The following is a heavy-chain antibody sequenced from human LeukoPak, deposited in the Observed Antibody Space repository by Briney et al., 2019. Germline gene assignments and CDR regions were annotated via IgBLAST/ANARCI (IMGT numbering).Heavy chain of an antibody. CDR3: ARLLRVKTVGPDLYYFDY. CDR1: GGSISSSSYY. J-gene: IGHJ4*02. Sequence: PSETLSLTCTVSGGSISSSSYYWGWIRQPPGKGLEWIGSIYYGGSTYYNPSLKSRVTISVDTSKNQFSLKLSSVTAADTAVYYCARLLRVKTVGPDLYYFDYWGQGTLVTVSS. D-gene: IGHD1-14*01. CDR2: IYYGGST. V-gene: IGHV4-39*01.